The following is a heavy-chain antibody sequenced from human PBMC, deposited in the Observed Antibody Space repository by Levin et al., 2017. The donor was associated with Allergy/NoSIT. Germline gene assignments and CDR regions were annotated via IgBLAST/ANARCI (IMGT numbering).Heavy chain of an antibody. J-gene: IGHJ6*02. Sequence: PGGSLRLSCTVSGVSVNDANYYWSWIRQPPGKGLEWIGYIYYSGSNNYSPSLKSRVTISLDTSKNQSSLKLSSVTAADTALYFCARLSRLRYFDVSPGYYYHSMDVWGQGTTVTVSS. CDR1: GVSVNDANYY. V-gene: IGHV4-61*01. CDR2: IYYSGSN. D-gene: IGHD3-9*01. CDR3: ARLSRLRYFDVSPGYYYHSMDV.